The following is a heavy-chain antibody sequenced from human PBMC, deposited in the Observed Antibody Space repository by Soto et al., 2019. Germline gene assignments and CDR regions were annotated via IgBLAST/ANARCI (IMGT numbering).Heavy chain of an antibody. CDR1: GFSFSSSG. CDR2: IFYDGSKI. J-gene: IGHJ4*02. V-gene: IGHV3-30*18. D-gene: IGHD3-9*01. Sequence: GGSLRLSCAASGFSFSSSGRHWVRQAPGKGLEWVADIFYDGSKIHYADSVKGRFTISRDNSKNTVHLQMNSLRPEDTAVYYCAKDLTGPYDYWGQGTLVTVSS. CDR3: AKDLTGPYDY.